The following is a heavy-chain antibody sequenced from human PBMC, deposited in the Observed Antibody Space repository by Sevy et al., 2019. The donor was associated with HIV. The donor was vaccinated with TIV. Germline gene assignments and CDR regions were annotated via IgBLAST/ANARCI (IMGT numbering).Heavy chain of an antibody. J-gene: IGHJ4*02. V-gene: IGHV1-2*06. CDR2: INPTSGDT. Sequence: ASVKVSCKTSGYSFSGYNMHWVRQAPGQGLEWMGRINPTSGDTKFAEMFQGRVTMTRDMSISTAYMELSSLRSDDTAVYYCVRVPAAAGTRGYFDYWGQGTLVTVSS. CDR1: GYSFSGYN. D-gene: IGHD6-13*01. CDR3: VRVPAAAGTRGYFDY.